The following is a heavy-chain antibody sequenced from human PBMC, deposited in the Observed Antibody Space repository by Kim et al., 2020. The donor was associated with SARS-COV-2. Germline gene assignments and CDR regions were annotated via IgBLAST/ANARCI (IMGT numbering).Heavy chain of an antibody. J-gene: IGHJ3*02. CDR2: INPNSGGT. Sequence: ASVTVSCKASGYTFTGYYMHWVRQAPGQGLEWMGRINPNSGGTNYAQKFQGRVTMTRDTSISTAYMELSRLRSDDTAVYYCARDHAYLSAFDIWGQGTMVTVSS. CDR3: ARDHAYLSAFDI. CDR1: GYTFTGYY. D-gene: IGHD3-10*01. V-gene: IGHV1-2*06.